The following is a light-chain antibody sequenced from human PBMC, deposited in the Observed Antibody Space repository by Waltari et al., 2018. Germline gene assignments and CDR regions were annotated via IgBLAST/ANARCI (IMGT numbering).Light chain of an antibody. V-gene: IGLV2-14*03. CDR1: SSAVGSFDF. CDR2: DVT. J-gene: IGLJ2*01. CDR3: CSFTSSKTLV. Sequence: QSALTQPASVSGSPGQSITISCTGGSSAVGSFDFVSWYQQHPGKAPKLLIIDVTNRPSGISNRFSGSKSGNTASLTISGLQADDEADYYCCSFTSSKTLVFGGGTKLTVL.